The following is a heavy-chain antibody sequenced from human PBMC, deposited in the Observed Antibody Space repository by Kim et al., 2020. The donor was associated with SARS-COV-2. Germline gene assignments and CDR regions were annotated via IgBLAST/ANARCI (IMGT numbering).Heavy chain of an antibody. D-gene: IGHD3-22*01. Sequence: GGSLRLSCAASGFTFSNYAMHWVRQAPGKGLEWVAVISYDGSNEYYADSVKGRCTISRDNSKNTVYLQMNSLRAEDTAVYYCARRNSERSGYYGIDYWGQGTLVTVSS. V-gene: IGHV3-30*04. CDR2: ISYDGSNE. J-gene: IGHJ4*02. CDR3: ARRNSERSGYYGIDY. CDR1: GFTFSNYA.